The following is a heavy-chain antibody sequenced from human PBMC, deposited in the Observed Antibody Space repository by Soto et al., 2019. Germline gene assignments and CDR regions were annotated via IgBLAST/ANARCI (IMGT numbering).Heavy chain of an antibody. V-gene: IGHV3-21*06. CDR3: ARGSGARVVLGGYYYFHMDV. Sequence: SLRLSCVVSGFNFEDRAMNWVRQAPGKGLEWVSSIGTSSSYIYYADSVQGRFPISRANAKNSLYLQMNSPTADDTPLYYCARGSGARVVLGGYYYFHMDVWGQGATVTVSS. J-gene: IGHJ6*02. CDR2: IGTSSSYI. CDR1: GFNFEDRA. D-gene: IGHD3-16*01.